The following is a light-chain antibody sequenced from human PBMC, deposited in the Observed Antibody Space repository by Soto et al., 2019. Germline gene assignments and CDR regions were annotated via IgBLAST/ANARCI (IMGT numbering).Light chain of an antibody. V-gene: IGKV3-11*01. CDR2: GAS. CDR1: QSVSSY. Sequence: EIVLTQSPATLSLSPGERATLSCRASQSVSSYLAWYQQKPGQAPRLLIYGASNRATGIPARFSGSGSGTHFTLTISSLAPEDFAVYYCQQRSTWPLTFRGETKVEIK. CDR3: QQRSTWPLT. J-gene: IGKJ4*01.